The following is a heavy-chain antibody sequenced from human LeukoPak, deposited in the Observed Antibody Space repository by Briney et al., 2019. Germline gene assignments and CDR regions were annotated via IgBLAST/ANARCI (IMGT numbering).Heavy chain of an antibody. CDR1: GFTFSSYA. D-gene: IGHD3-22*01. CDR2: ISGSGGST. J-gene: IGHJ4*02. V-gene: IGHV3-23*01. Sequence: GGSLRLSCAASGFTFSSYAMSWVRQVPGKGPEWVSTISGSGGSTYYADSVKGRFTISRDNSKNTLFLQMNSLRAEDTAVYYCAKDDSSGVICDYWGQGALVTVSS. CDR3: AKDDSSGVICDY.